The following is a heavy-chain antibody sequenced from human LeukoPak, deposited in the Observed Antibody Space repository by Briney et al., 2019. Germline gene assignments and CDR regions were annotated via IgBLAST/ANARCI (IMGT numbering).Heavy chain of an antibody. CDR2: IWYDGSNK. V-gene: IGHV3-33*06. J-gene: IGHJ4*02. Sequence: GGSLRLSCAASGFTFSSYGMHWVRQAPGKGLEWVAVIWYDGSNKYYADSVKGRFTISRDNSKNTLYLQMNSLRAEDTAVYYCAKDPLGIAVAGIRRGYFDYWGQGTLVTVSS. CDR3: AKDPLGIAVAGIRRGYFDY. D-gene: IGHD6-19*01. CDR1: GFTFSSYG.